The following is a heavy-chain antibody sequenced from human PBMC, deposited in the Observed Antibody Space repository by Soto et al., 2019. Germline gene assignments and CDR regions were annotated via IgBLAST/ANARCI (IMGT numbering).Heavy chain of an antibody. CDR2: ISDGGERT. Sequence: EVQLLESGGDLVQPGGSLRLSCVASGFTFSDYVMSWVRQVPGKGLEWVSSISDGGERTDYRDSVRGRFTISRDNARFTIQRPLNSLRVDDTAIYFCARDRSTDFGLDVWGQGTTVTVSS. J-gene: IGHJ6*02. D-gene: IGHD3-3*01. CDR1: GFTFSDYV. CDR3: ARDRSTDFGLDV. V-gene: IGHV3-23*01.